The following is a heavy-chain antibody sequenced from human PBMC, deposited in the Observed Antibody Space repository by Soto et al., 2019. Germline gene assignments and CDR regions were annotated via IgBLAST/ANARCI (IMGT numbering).Heavy chain of an antibody. CDR2: ISAYNGNT. CDR3: ARDLQPSCGGDCYVYYYGMDV. CDR1: GYTFIRYG. Sequence: GASVKVSCKASGYTFIRYGFSWVRQAPGQGLEWMGWISAYNGNTNYAQKFRGRVTMTTDTSTSTAYMELSSLRSDDAAVYYCARDLQPSCGGDCYVYYYGMDVWGQGTTVTVSS. V-gene: IGHV1-18*01. J-gene: IGHJ6*02. D-gene: IGHD2-21*02.